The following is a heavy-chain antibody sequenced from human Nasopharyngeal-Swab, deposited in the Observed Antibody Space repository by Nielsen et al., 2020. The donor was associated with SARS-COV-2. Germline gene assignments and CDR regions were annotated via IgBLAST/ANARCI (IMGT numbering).Heavy chain of an antibody. Sequence: GESLKISCAASGFTFSSYGMHWVRQAPGKGLEWVAVISYDGSNKYYADSVKGRFTISRDNSKNTLYLQMNSLRAEDTAVYYYAKDSDYYGSGSNFYWGQGTLVTVSS. V-gene: IGHV3-30*18. J-gene: IGHJ4*02. D-gene: IGHD3-10*01. CDR3: AKDSDYYGSGSNFY. CDR1: GFTFSSYG. CDR2: ISYDGSNK.